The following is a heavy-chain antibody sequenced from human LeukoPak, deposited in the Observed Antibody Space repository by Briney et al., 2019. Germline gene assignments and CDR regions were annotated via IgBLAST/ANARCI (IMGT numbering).Heavy chain of an antibody. D-gene: IGHD2-21*02. Sequence: SKTLSLTCAVYGGSFSGYYWSWIRQPPGKGLEWIGQITYGGKTKYNPSLKSRVTISIDTSKNQVSLKLSSVTAADTAVYYCARLVVVTATPEDMDVWGKGTTVTISS. V-gene: IGHV4-34*01. CDR2: ITYGGKT. CDR3: ARLVVVTATPEDMDV. CDR1: GGSFSGYY. J-gene: IGHJ6*03.